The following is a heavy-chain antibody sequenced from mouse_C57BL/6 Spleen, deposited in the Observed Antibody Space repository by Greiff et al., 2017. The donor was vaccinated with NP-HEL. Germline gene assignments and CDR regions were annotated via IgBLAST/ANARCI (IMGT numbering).Heavy chain of an antibody. D-gene: IGHD1-1*01. V-gene: IGHV1-52*01. Sequence: QVQLQQPGAELVRPGSSVKLSCKASGYTFTSYWMHWVKQRPIPGLEWIGNIDPSDSETHYNQKFKDKATLTVDKSSSTSYMQLSSLTSEDSAVYYCASQDYYGSSYNFDYWGQGTTLTVSS. CDR3: ASQDYYGSSYNFDY. J-gene: IGHJ2*01. CDR2: IDPSDSET. CDR1: GYTFTSYW.